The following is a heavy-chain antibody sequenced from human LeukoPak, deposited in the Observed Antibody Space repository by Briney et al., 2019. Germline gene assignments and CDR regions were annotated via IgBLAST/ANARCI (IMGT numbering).Heavy chain of an antibody. D-gene: IGHD3-9*01. Sequence: GGSLRLSCAASGFTFSSYSVNWVRQAPGKGLEWVSSISSSSSYIYYADSVKGRFTISRDNAKNSLYLQMNSLRAEDTAVYYCARGSNFDWLLSSSTYYFDYWGQGTLVTVSS. CDR1: GFTFSSYS. J-gene: IGHJ4*02. V-gene: IGHV3-21*01. CDR2: ISSSSSYI. CDR3: ARGSNFDWLLSSSTYYFDY.